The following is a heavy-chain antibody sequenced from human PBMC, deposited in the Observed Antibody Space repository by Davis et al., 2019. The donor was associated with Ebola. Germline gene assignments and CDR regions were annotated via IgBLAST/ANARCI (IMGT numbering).Heavy chain of an antibody. J-gene: IGHJ6*02. D-gene: IGHD6-13*01. V-gene: IGHV3-49*04. CDR2: IRSKAYGGKT. CDR3: TRDLKQPPPSYYYGMDV. CDR1: GFTFGDYA. Sequence: GGSLRLSCTASGFTFGDYAMNWVRQAPGKGLEWVGFIRSKAYGGKTQYAASVKGRFTISRDDSKSIAYLQMNSLKTEDTAVYYCTRDLKQPPPSYYYGMDVWGQGTTVTASS.